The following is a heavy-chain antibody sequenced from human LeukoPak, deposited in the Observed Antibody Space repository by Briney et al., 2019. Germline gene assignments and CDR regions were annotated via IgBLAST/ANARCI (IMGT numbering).Heavy chain of an antibody. J-gene: IGHJ6*02. D-gene: IGHD5-24*01. V-gene: IGHV3-66*01. CDR3: ARAPSGDGYNFMALDYYYGMDV. CDR1: GFTVSSNY. CDR2: IYSGGST. Sequence: GGSLRLSCAASGFTVSSNYMSWVRQAPGKGLEWVSVIYSGGSTYYADSVKGRFTISRDKSKNTLYLQMNSLRAEDTAVYYCARAPSGDGYNFMALDYYYGMDVWGQGTTVTVSS.